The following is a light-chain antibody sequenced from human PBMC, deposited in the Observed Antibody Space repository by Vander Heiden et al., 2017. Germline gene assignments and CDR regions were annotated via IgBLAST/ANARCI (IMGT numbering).Light chain of an antibody. CDR3: RAADSRV. J-gene: IGLJ3*02. Sequence: SYELTQLPSVSVSPGQTARTTCPGDALPMQSDHWYQPKPGQPSVLVIYKNRERPSGIPEGFSGSSSGTTVTLTISGVQAEDEADSYCRAADSRVFGGGTKLTVL. V-gene: IGLV3-25*03. CDR1: ALPMQS. CDR2: KNR.